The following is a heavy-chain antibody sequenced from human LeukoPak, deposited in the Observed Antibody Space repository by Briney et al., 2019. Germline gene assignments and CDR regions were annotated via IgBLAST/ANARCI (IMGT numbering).Heavy chain of an antibody. CDR1: GYTFIRYY. Sequence: ASVKVSCKASGYTFIRYYMHWVRQAPGQGLEWMGIINPSGGSTSYAQKFQGRVTMTRDTSTSTVYMELSSLRSEDTAVYYCATERATYYFDYWGQGTLVTVSS. CDR2: INPSGGST. D-gene: IGHD5-12*01. CDR3: ATERATYYFDY. J-gene: IGHJ4*02. V-gene: IGHV1-46*01.